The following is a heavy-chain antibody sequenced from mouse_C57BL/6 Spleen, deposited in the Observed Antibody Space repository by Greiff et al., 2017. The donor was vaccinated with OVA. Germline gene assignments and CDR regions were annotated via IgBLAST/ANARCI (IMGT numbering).Heavy chain of an antibody. CDR1: GFTFSSYA. Sequence: EVMLVESGEGLVKPGGSLKLSCAASGFTFSSYAMSWVRQTPEKRLEWVAYISSGGDYIYYADTVKGRFTISRDNARNTLYLQMSSLKSEDTAMYYCTRGGGPGYAMDYWGQGTSVTVSS. CDR2: ISSGGDYI. CDR3: TRGGGPGYAMDY. V-gene: IGHV5-9-1*02. J-gene: IGHJ4*01. D-gene: IGHD3-3*01.